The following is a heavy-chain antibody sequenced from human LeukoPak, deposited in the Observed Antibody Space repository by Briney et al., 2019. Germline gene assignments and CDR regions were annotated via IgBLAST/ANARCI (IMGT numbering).Heavy chain of an antibody. Sequence: GGSLRLSCAASGFTFTSYAMSWVRQAPGKGLEWVSAITGSGGSTYYIASVKGRFTISRDNSKNTLYLQMNSLRAEDTAVYYCAKDQRRSSWYSKGYYYYYGMDVWGQGTTVTVSS. CDR2: ITGSGGST. CDR1: GFTFTSYA. CDR3: AKDQRRSSWYSKGYYYYYGMDV. D-gene: IGHD6-13*01. V-gene: IGHV3-23*01. J-gene: IGHJ6*02.